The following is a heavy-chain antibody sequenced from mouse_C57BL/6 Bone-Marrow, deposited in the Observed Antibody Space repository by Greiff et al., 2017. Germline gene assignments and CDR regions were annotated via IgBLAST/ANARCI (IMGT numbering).Heavy chain of an antibody. J-gene: IGHJ2*01. D-gene: IGHD1-1*01. CDR2: TFYSGIT. CDR1: GFSINSDCY. CDR3: ARVVITTVAPYYCDY. V-gene: IGHV3-3*01. Sequence: EVQLQQSGPSLVRPSQTLSLTCTVTGFSINSDCYWIWIRQFPGNKLEYIGYTFYSGITYYNPSLESRTYITRDTSKNQFSLQLSSVTTEDTATYYCARVVITTVAPYYCDYWGQGTTLTVAS.